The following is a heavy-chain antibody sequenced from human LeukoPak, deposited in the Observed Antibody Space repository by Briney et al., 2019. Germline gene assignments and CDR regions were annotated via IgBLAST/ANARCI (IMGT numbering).Heavy chain of an antibody. J-gene: IGHJ5*02. D-gene: IGHD2-2*01. CDR3: ARGGEDIVVVLPNWFDH. CDR2: ISSSGSTI. Sequence: GGSLTLFCIVYRKTFGRCERECVGRAPGKRQERVSYISSSGSTIYYADSVKGRFTISRDNAKNSLYLQMNSLRAEDTAVYYCARGGEDIVVVLPNWFDHWGQVTLVTVPS. V-gene: IGHV3-48*03. CDR1: RKTFGRCE.